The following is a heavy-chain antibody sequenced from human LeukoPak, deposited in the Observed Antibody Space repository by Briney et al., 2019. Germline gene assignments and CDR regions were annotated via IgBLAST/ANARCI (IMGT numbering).Heavy chain of an antibody. V-gene: IGHV4-39*07. CDR3: ARARSGSGWYWFDP. D-gene: IGHD6-19*01. J-gene: IGHJ5*02. CDR2: IYYSGST. CDR1: GGSISSSSNYY. Sequence: SETLSLTCSVSGGSISSSSNYYWGWIRQPPGKGLEWIGSIYYSGSTYYNTSLKSRVTISVDTSKNQFSLKLSSVTAADTAVYYCARARSGSGWYWFDPWXXXTLVIVSS.